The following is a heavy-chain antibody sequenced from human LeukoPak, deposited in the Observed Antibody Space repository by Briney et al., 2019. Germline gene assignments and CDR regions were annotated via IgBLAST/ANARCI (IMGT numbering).Heavy chain of an antibody. CDR1: GFTFSSYA. CDR2: ISGSGGRT. J-gene: IGHJ4*02. V-gene: IGHV3-23*01. D-gene: IGHD3-10*01. Sequence: GGSLRLSCAASGFTFSSYAMSWVRQAPGKGLEWVSGISGSGGRTYYPDSVKGRFTISRDHSKNTLYLQMNSLRAEDTAVYYCAKDLQDYYASGSYYNVLGGAFDYWGQGTLVTVSS. CDR3: AKDLQDYYASGSYYNVLGGAFDY.